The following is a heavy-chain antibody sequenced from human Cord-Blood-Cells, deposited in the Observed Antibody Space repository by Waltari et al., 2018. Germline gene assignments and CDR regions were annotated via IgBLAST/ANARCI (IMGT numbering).Heavy chain of an antibody. CDR2: IYYSGST. CDR3: ARVSPPFGVVIIDY. V-gene: IGHV4-61*01. D-gene: IGHD3-3*01. J-gene: IGHJ4*02. CDR1: GGSVSSGSYY. Sequence: QVQLQESGPGLVKPSETLSLTCTVSGGSVSSGSYYWIWLRPPPGKGLEWIGYIYYSGSTNYNPSLKSRVTISVDTSKNQFSLKLSSVTAADTAVYYCARVSPPFGVVIIDYWGQGTLVTVSS.